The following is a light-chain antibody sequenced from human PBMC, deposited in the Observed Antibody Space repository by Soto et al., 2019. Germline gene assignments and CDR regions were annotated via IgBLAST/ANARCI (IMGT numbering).Light chain of an antibody. J-gene: IGKJ4*01. Sequence: AIQLTQSPSSLSASLGDRVTITCRSSQGITSAIAWYRQRPGMAPELLIYDVSTLASGVTSRFSGSGSGTDFTLTISALQPEDFATYYCQQLSTYPRTFGGGTKVDIK. V-gene: IGKV1-13*02. CDR1: QGITSA. CDR3: QQLSTYPRT. CDR2: DVS.